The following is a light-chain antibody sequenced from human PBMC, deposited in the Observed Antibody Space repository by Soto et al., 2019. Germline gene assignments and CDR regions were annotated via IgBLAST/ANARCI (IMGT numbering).Light chain of an antibody. J-gene: IGLJ1*01. V-gene: IGLV2-14*01. CDR1: SSDVGGYNY. CDR2: DVS. Sequence: LTQPASVSGSPGQSITISCTGTSSDVGGYNYVSWYQQHPGKAPKLMIYDVSNRPSGVSNRFSGSKSGNTASLTISGLQAEDEADYYCSSYTSSSTLSYVFGTGTKVTVL. CDR3: SSYTSSSTLSYV.